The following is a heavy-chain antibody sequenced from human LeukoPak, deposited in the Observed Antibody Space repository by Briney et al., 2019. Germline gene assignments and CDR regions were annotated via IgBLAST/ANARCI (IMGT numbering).Heavy chain of an antibody. Sequence: SETPSLTCTVSGGSISSYYWSWIRQPPGKGLEWIGYIYYSGSTNYNPSLKSRVTISVDTSKNQFSLKLSSVTAADTAVYYCARVRAVAGFLIDYWGQGTLVTVSS. CDR2: IYYSGST. CDR3: ARVRAVAGFLIDY. J-gene: IGHJ4*02. V-gene: IGHV4-59*01. D-gene: IGHD6-19*01. CDR1: GGSISSYY.